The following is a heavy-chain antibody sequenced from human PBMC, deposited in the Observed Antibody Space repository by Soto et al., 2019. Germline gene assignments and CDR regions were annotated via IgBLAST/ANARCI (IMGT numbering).Heavy chain of an antibody. Sequence: PGESRKISCKGSVYSFTNYCIAWLRQMAVKGLEWMGIIFPADSDTRYSPSFQGQVTISADKSIGTAYLQWSSLKASDTAIYYCARRLRRNCSGGRCQSGPSEYWGQGTLVTFSS. D-gene: IGHD2-15*01. V-gene: IGHV5-51*01. CDR1: VYSFTNYC. J-gene: IGHJ4*02. CDR3: ARRLRRNCSGGRCQSGPSEY. CDR2: IFPADSDT.